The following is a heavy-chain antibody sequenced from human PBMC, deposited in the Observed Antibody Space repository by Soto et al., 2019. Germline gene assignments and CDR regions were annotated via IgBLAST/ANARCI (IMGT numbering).Heavy chain of an antibody. D-gene: IGHD3-16*01. Sequence: EVQLVESGGGLVQPGESLRLSCAASGFTFSSSDMHWVRQVTGKGLEWVSSIGTAGDTFYPGSVKGRFTISRENARDSLYLQMNSLGAGDTAVYYCTRAPIMSSAGFDSWGQGTLVTVSS. J-gene: IGHJ4*02. CDR1: GFTFSSSD. CDR3: TRAPIMSSAGFDS. V-gene: IGHV3-13*01. CDR2: IGTAGDT.